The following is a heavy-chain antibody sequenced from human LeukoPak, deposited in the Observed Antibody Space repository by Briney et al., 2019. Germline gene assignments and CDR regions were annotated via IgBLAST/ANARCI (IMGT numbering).Heavy chain of an antibody. CDR2: ISCYNGDT. CDR3: ARDPSNSGGRSEYLDS. CDR1: GYTFTHHS. J-gene: IGHJ4*02. Sequence: GASVRVSCKASGYTFTHHSISWVRQAPGQGLEWMGWISCYNGDTNYAENFRGRFTMSTDTSTTTAYMELRSLGSDDTAVYYCARDPSNSGGRSEYLDSWGQGTLVTVSS. V-gene: IGHV1-18*01. D-gene: IGHD6-19*01.